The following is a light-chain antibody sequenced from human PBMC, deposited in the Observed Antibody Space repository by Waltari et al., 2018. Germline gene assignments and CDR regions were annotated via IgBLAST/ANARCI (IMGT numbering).Light chain of an antibody. CDR3: QQYYINPPT. Sequence: SLTVSLGERATVNCKSSQSVLSSSNNKNFLAWYQQKPGQPPKLLIYWASTRGSGVPDRFSGSGSGTDFTLTISSLQAEDVAVYYCQQYYINPPTFGQGTKVEIK. CDR1: QSVLSSSNNKNF. CDR2: WAS. J-gene: IGKJ1*01. V-gene: IGKV4-1*01.